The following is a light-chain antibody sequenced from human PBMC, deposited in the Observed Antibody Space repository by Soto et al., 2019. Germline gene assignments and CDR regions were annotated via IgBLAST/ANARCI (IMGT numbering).Light chain of an antibody. CDR1: SSDVGNYKY. CDR3: FSYTSSGTYV. V-gene: IGLV2-14*01. Sequence: QSVLTQPASVSGSPGQSITISCTGTSSDVGNYKYVSWYQQHPGKAPKLMIYEVSNRPSGVSNRFSGSKSGNTASLTISGLQAEDETDSSCFSYTSSGTYVFGTGTKVTVL. J-gene: IGLJ1*01. CDR2: EVS.